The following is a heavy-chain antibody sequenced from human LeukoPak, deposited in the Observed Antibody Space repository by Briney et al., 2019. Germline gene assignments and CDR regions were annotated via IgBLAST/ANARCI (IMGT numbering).Heavy chain of an antibody. Sequence: GGSLRLSCTASGFTFGDYAMSWVRQAPGKGLEWVGFIRSKAYGGTTEHTASVKGRFTISRDNSKNTLYLQMNSLRAEDTAVYYCARDYGSGSYYIRYYFDYWGQGTLVTVSS. J-gene: IGHJ4*02. CDR2: IRSKAYGGTT. D-gene: IGHD3-10*01. V-gene: IGHV3-49*04. CDR3: ARDYGSGSYYIRYYFDY. CDR1: GFTFGDYA.